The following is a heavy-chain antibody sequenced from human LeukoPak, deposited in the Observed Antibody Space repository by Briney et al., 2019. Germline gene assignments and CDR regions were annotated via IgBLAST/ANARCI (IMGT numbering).Heavy chain of an antibody. Sequence: GGSLRLSCAASGFTVSSNYMSWVRQAPGKGLEWVSVIYSGGSTYYADSVKGRFTISRDNSKNTLYLQMNSLRAEDTAVYYCARGSHIVVEDNWFDPWGQGTLVTVSS. CDR1: GFTVSSNY. J-gene: IGHJ5*02. CDR2: IYSGGST. V-gene: IGHV3-53*05. CDR3: ARGSHIVVEDNWFDP. D-gene: IGHD2-2*01.